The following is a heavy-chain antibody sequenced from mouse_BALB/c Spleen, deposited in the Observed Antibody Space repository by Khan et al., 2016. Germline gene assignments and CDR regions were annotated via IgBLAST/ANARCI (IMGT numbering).Heavy chain of an antibody. J-gene: IGHJ4*01. Sequence: QIQLVQSGPELKKPGETVKISCKASEYNFTNYGMNWVKQAPGKGLKWMGWINTNTGEPKYAEEFMGRFALSLEPSASPAYLQNNNLNTEDSATLVCARTGDYPYYAMDYWGQGTSVTVSS. V-gene: IGHV9-3*02. D-gene: IGHD2-13*01. CDR1: EYNFTNYG. CDR2: INTNTGEP. CDR3: ARTGDYPYYAMDY.